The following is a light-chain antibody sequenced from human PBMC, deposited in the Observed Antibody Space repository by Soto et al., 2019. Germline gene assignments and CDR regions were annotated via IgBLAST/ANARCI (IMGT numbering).Light chain of an antibody. Sequence: QSVLTQPPSVSGAPGQRVTISCTGSSSNIGAVYDVHWYQQLPGTAPKLLIYGNSNRPSGVPDRFSGSKSGTSASLAITGLQAEDEADYYCQSYDSSLRGWMFGGGTKVTVL. CDR1: SSNIGAVYD. V-gene: IGLV1-40*01. J-gene: IGLJ3*02. CDR2: GNS. CDR3: QSYDSSLRGWM.